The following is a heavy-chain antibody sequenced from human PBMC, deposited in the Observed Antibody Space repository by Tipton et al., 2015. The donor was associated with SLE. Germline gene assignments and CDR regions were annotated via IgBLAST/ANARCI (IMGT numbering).Heavy chain of an antibody. J-gene: IGHJ4*02. Sequence: TLSLTCTVSGGSISSGYYWGWIRQPPGKGLEWIGSIYHSGSTYYNPSLKSRVTISVDTSKNQFSLKLSSVTAADTAVYYCARDVTMVRGVRGFDYWGQGTLVTVSS. CDR1: GGSISSGYY. CDR2: IYHSGST. V-gene: IGHV4-38-2*02. CDR3: ARDVTMVRGVRGFDY. D-gene: IGHD3-10*01.